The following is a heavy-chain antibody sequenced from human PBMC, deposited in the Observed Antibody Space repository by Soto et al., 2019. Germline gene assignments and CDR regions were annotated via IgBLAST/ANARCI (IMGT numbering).Heavy chain of an antibody. CDR3: AYIAVAGVYY. V-gene: IGHV5-51*01. D-gene: IGHD6-19*01. Sequence: GESLKISCKGSGYSFSKYWIGWVRQMPGKGLEWMGIIYPGDSDTRYSPSFQGQVAISADKSISTAYLQWSSLKASDTAIYYCAYIAVAGVYYWGQGTLLNVSS. CDR2: IYPGDSDT. CDR1: GYSFSKYW. J-gene: IGHJ4*02.